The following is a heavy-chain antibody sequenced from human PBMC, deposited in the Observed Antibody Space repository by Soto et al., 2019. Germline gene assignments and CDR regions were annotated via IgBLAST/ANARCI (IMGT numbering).Heavy chain of an antibody. J-gene: IGHJ4*02. CDR1: GGTFSSFA. D-gene: IGHD3-22*01. Sequence: QVQLVQSGAEVKKPGSLVKVSCKASGGTFSSFAISWVRQAPGQGLEWMARIIPIFDTANYAQKFQGRVTITADESTSTAYMELSSLRSEDTAVYYCVGYYYNTRGYYYDYWGQGTLVTVSS. CDR2: IIPIFDTA. V-gene: IGHV1-69*18. CDR3: VGYYYNTRGYYYDY.